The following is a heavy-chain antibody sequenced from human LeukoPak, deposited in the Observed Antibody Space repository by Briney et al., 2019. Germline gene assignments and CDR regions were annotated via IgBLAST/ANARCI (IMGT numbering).Heavy chain of an antibody. CDR3: AKHKPIVVVPAATHNDY. J-gene: IGHJ4*02. Sequence: TGGSLRLSCAASGFTFSSYAMSRVRQAPGKGLEWVSAISGSGGSTYYADSVKGRFTISRDNSKNTLYLQMNSLRAEDTAVYYCAKHKPIVVVPAATHNDYWGQGTLVTVSS. D-gene: IGHD2-2*01. CDR2: ISGSGGST. V-gene: IGHV3-23*01. CDR1: GFTFSSYA.